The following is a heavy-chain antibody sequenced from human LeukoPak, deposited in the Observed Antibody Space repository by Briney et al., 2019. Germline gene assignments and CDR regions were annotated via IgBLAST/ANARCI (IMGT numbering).Heavy chain of an antibody. Sequence: GGSLRLSCAASGFTFSSYGMHWVRQAPGKWLEWVAVISYDGSNKYYADSVKGRFTISRDNSKNTLYLQMNSLRAEDTAVYYCAKDSMVRGENYFDYWGQGTLVTVSS. CDR3: AKDSMVRGENYFDY. CDR1: GFTFSSYG. V-gene: IGHV3-30*18. J-gene: IGHJ4*02. CDR2: ISYDGSNK. D-gene: IGHD3-10*01.